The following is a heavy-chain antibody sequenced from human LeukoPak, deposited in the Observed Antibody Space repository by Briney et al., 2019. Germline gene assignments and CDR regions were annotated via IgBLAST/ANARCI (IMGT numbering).Heavy chain of an antibody. CDR1: GGSISSGGYS. CDR2: IYYSGST. CDR3: ARASLLWFGESNNWFDP. V-gene: IGHV4-61*08. J-gene: IGHJ5*02. D-gene: IGHD3-10*01. Sequence: SETLSLTCTVSGGSISSGGYSWSWIRQPPGKGLEWIGYIYYSGSTNYNPSLKSRVTISVDTSKNQFSLKLSSVTAADTAVYYCARASLLWFGESNNWFDPWGQGTLVTVSS.